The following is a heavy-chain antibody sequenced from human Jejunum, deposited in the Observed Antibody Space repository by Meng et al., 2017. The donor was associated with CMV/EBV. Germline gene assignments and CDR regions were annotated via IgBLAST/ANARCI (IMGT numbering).Heavy chain of an antibody. Sequence: CWGWCRQGRGGGLEWIGNIFKGGESFCSSSLESRVTVSINPSANQFSLELTSVTAADTAIYYCAGERTKLISHAGLGYFWVDHWGQGALVTVSS. J-gene: IGHJ5*02. D-gene: IGHD3-9*01. CDR3: AGERTKLISHAGLGYFWVDH. CDR1: C. CDR2: IFKGGES. V-gene: IGHV4-39*07.